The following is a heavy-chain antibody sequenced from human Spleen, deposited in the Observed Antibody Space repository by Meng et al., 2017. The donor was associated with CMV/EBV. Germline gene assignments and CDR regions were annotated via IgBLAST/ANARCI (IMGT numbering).Heavy chain of an antibody. CDR2: INPNSGGT. J-gene: IGHJ4*02. D-gene: IGHD6-19*01. CDR3: ASGSSGWYEFFDY. V-gene: IGHV1-2*02. CDR1: GYTFTGYY. Sequence: QVQLVHSGPEVKKPGAPVKVSGKASGYTFTGYYMHWVRQAPGQGLEWMGWINPNSGGTNYAQKFQGRVTMTRDTSISTAYMELSRLRSDDTAVYYCASGSSGWYEFFDYWGQGTLVTVSS.